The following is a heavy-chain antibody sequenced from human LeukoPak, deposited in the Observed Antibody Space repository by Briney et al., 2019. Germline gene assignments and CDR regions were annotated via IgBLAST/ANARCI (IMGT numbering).Heavy chain of an antibody. CDR1: GFTFSRYE. CDR3: ARQDFDY. Sequence: PGGSLRLSCAASGFTFSRYEMNWVRQAPGKGLEWISYISGSGNSIYYADSVKGRFTISRDNAKNSLFLQMNSLRDEDTALYYCARQDFDYWGQGTLVTVSS. V-gene: IGHV3-48*03. J-gene: IGHJ4*02. CDR2: ISGSGNSI. D-gene: IGHD2-15*01.